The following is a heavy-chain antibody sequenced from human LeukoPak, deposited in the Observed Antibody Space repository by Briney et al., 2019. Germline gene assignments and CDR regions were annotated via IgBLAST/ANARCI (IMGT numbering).Heavy chain of an antibody. Sequence: GGSLRLSCAASAFTFSSYAMHWVRQAPGKGLEYVSAISSNGGSTYYANSVKGRFTIFRDNSKNTLYLQMGSLRAEDMAVYYCARLSMVRGDIRDYWGQGTLVTVSS. CDR1: AFTFSSYA. D-gene: IGHD3-10*01. J-gene: IGHJ4*02. CDR3: ARLSMVRGDIRDY. CDR2: ISSNGGST. V-gene: IGHV3-64*01.